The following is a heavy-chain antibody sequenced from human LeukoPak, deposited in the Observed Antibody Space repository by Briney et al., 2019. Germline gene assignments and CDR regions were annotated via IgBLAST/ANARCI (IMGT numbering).Heavy chain of an antibody. CDR1: GYTLTELS. D-gene: IGHD6-19*01. J-gene: IGHJ4*02. CDR2: FDPEDGET. Sequence: ASVKVSCKVSGYTLTELSMYWVRQAPGKGLEWMGGFDPEDGETIYAQKFQGRVTMTEDTSTDTAYMELSSLRSEDTAVYYCAIPYSSGWYYFDYWGQGTLVTVSS. CDR3: AIPYSSGWYYFDY. V-gene: IGHV1-24*01.